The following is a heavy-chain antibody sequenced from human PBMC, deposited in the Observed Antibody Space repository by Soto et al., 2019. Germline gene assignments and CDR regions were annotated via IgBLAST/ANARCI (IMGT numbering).Heavy chain of an antibody. Sequence: EVQLVESGGGLVQPGGSLRLSCAASGFTFSSYSMNWVRQAPGKGLEWVSYISSSSSTIYYADSVKGRFTISRDNAKNSLYLKMNSLRDEDTAVYYCARELSNYVDNWFDPWGQGTLVTVSS. V-gene: IGHV3-48*02. J-gene: IGHJ5*02. CDR3: ARELSNYVDNWFDP. CDR2: ISSSSSTI. D-gene: IGHD4-4*01. CDR1: GFTFSSYS.